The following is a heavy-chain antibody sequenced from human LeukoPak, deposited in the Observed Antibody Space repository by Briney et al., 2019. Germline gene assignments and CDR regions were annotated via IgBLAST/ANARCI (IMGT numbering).Heavy chain of an antibody. Sequence: GGSLRLSCAASGFSFSSYAMSWVRQAPEKGLEWVSSISGTGGSTFCADSMKGRLTISRDNSKNTLYLHMNSLRSEDTAVYYWAKALKRTSETNFGSCLDSWGQGTLVTVSS. D-gene: IGHD1-7*01. CDR3: AKALKRTSETNFGSCLDS. CDR1: GFSFSSYA. J-gene: IGHJ4*02. V-gene: IGHV3-23*01. CDR2: ISGTGGST.